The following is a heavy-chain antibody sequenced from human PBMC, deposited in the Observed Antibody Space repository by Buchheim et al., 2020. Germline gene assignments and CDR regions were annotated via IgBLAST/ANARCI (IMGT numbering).Heavy chain of an antibody. V-gene: IGHV1-2*04. J-gene: IGHJ4*02. Sequence: QVQLVQSGAEVKTPGASVKVSCKASGYTFTGYYMHWVRQAPGQGLEWMGWINPNSGGTNYAQKFQGWVTMTRDTSISPASMELSRLRSDDTAVYYCARGSTDFWSGYSCFDYWGQGTL. CDR1: GYTFTGYY. CDR2: INPNSGGT. CDR3: ARGSTDFWSGYSCFDY. D-gene: IGHD3-3*01.